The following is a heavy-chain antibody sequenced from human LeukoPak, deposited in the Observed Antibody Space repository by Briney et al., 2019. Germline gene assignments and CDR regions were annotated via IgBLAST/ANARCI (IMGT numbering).Heavy chain of an antibody. V-gene: IGHV3-21*01. CDR3: ARDVSAAGTGAAGS. D-gene: IGHD6-13*01. J-gene: IGHJ4*02. CDR2: ISSSSSYI. CDR1: GFTFSNYA. Sequence: GGSLRLSCAASGFTFSNYAMGWVRRAPGKGLEGVSSISSSSSYIYYADSVKGRFTISRDNAKNSLYLQMNSLRAEDTAVYYCARDVSAAGTGAAGSWGQGTLVTVSS.